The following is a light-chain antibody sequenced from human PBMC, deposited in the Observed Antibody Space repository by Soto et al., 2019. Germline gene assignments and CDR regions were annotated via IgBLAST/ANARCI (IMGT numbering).Light chain of an antibody. CDR3: QQYYSTPLT. V-gene: IGKV4-1*01. CDR1: QSVLYSSNNKNY. CDR2: WAS. Sequence: DIVMTQSPDSLAVSLGDRATINCKSSQSVLYSSNNKNYLAWYQQKPGQPPKLLIYWASTRESGVPDRFSGSGSGTDFTLTISSLQAEDVAVSYCQQYYSTPLTFGGGTKVEIK. J-gene: IGKJ4*01.